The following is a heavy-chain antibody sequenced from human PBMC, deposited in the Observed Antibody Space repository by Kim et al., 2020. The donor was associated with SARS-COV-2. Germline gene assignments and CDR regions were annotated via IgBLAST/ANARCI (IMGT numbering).Heavy chain of an antibody. V-gene: IGHV3-21*01. J-gene: IGHJ4*01. CDR2: ISGSGNYI. CDR3: TKDRAGGTGTFHY. CDR1: GFTFSDYS. Sequence: GGSLRLSCAASGFTFSDYSVNWVRQAPGKGLEWVSSISGSGNYIYYGDSVQGRFTVSRDNAKNSLSLQMNSLRAEDSAVYYCTKDRAGGTGTFHYWGHGTLVTVSS. D-gene: IGHD1-26*01.